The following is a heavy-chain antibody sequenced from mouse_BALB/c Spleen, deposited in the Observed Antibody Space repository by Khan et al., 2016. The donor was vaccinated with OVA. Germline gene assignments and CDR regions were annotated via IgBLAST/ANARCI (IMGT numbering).Heavy chain of an antibody. J-gene: IGHJ4*01. CDR1: GFSLTSYG. V-gene: IGHV2-2*02. CDR2: IWSGGST. Sequence: VMLVESGPGLVQPSQSLSITCTVSGFSLTSYGVPWVRQSPGKGLEWLGVIWSGGSTDYNSAFISRLTISKDNSKSQVFFKMNSLQANDTAIYYCARTYFSYGNYGDYYTMDYWGQGTSVTVSS. CDR3: ARTYFSYGNYGDYYTMDY. D-gene: IGHD2-1*01.